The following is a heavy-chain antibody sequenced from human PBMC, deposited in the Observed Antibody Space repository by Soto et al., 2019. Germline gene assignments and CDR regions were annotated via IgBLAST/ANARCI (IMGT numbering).Heavy chain of an antibody. CDR1: GYIFTSYA. D-gene: IGHD6-19*01. CDR2: ITTGNDIT. J-gene: IGHJ4*02. CDR3: ARDGAVACNINADY. Sequence: QVQLVQSGAEVKKPGASVKVSCKASGYIFTSYAMHSVRQAPGQRPEWMGWITTGNDITKYSQRVHCRVTITRDTSQSTAYVELSSRISEDTAVYYCARDGAVACNINADYWGQGTLVTVSS. V-gene: IGHV1-3*04.